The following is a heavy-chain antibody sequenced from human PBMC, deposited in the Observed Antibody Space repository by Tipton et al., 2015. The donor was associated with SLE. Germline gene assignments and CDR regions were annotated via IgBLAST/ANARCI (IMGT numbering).Heavy chain of an antibody. D-gene: IGHD1-26*01. V-gene: IGHV4-34*01. CDR2: IDHIGTT. J-gene: IGHJ5*02. Sequence: TLSLTCTIYGGSFSGYYWAWIRQPPGKGLEWIGEIDHIGTTTYNPSLKSRVTISVDTSKSQFSLNLSSVTAADTSVYFCARGTPIVAAIGHNWFDPWGQGTLVTVSS. CDR3: ARGTPIVAAIGHNWFDP. CDR1: GGSFSGYY.